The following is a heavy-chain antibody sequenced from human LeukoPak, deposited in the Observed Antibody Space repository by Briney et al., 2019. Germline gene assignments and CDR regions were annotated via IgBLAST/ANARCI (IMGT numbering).Heavy chain of an antibody. V-gene: IGHV3-30*18. Sequence: GGSLRLSCAASGFTFSNYAIHWVRQAPGRGLEWVAAISYDGNSQHYGAPVKGRFTISRDNSKNTVYLQINTLRTDDAAIYYCAKPYPTLTTSAVLDNWGQGTPVTVSS. CDR3: AKPYPTLTTSAVLDN. D-gene: IGHD1-1*01. J-gene: IGHJ4*02. CDR1: GFTFSNYA. CDR2: ISYDGNSQ.